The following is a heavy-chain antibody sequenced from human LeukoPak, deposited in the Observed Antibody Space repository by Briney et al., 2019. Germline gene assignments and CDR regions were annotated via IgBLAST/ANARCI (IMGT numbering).Heavy chain of an antibody. CDR3: ARAEWGSRNWFDP. CDR1: GFIFSNDA. D-gene: IGHD3-16*01. J-gene: IGHJ5*02. Sequence: GGSLRLSCAASGFIFSNDAMSWVRQAPGKGLEWVCSISNRGDRTYYAASVRGRLTISRDNAKNSLYLQMNSLRAEDTAVYYCARAEWGSRNWFDPWGQGTLVTVSS. V-gene: IGHV3-23*01. CDR2: ISNRGDRT.